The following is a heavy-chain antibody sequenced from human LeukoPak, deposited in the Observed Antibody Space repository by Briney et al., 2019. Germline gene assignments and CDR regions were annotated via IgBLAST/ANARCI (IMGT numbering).Heavy chain of an antibody. D-gene: IGHD1-7*01. V-gene: IGHV4-39*01. J-gene: IGHJ4*02. Sequence: SETLSLTCTVSGGSISTDNYYWGWIRQPPGKGLEWLGSIYYDGSTYYNPSLESRVTISVDTSKNRFSLKLSSVTAADTAVYYCARLHFVPSITGTTGPIDYWGQGTLVTVSS. CDR3: ARLHFVPSITGTTGPIDY. CDR2: IYYDGST. CDR1: GGSISTDNYY.